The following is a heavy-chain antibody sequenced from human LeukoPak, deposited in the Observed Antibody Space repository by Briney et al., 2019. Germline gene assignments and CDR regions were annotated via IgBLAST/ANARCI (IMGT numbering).Heavy chain of an antibody. V-gene: IGHV4-4*02. D-gene: IGHD3-3*01. CDR2: VHDGGTT. Sequence: SGTLSLTCVVSGDSISSGTYWSWVRQPPGEGLEWIGEVHDGGTTKSNPSLKSRVIISVDKSTNQFSLKLTSVTVADTAVYYCARRPALLGLEWILFDYWGQGILVTVSS. J-gene: IGHJ4*02. CDR3: ARRPALLGLEWILFDY. CDR1: GDSISSGTY.